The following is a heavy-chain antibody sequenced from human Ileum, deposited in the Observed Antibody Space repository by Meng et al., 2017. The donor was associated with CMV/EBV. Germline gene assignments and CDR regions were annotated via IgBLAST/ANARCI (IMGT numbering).Heavy chain of an antibody. D-gene: IGHD2-2*01. J-gene: IGHJ4*02. CDR1: GGSISGYY. Sequence: QVHRQESGPGLVKPSETLSLTCTASGGSISGYYWSWIRQPATKGLEWIGRVYSSGSTDYNPSLQSRVTMSVDTSKNQFSLKLSSVTAADTAVYYCARGSSSWAFDYWGQGTLVTVSS. CDR2: VYSSGST. CDR3: ARGSSSWAFDY. V-gene: IGHV4-4*07.